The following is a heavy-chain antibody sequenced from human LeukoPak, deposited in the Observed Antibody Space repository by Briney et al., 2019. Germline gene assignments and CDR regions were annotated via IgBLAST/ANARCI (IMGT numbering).Heavy chain of an antibody. D-gene: IGHD1-26*01. Sequence: SETLSLTCTVSGGSISSSSYYWGWIRQPPGKGLEWIGSIYYSGSTYYNPSLKSRVTISVDTSKNQFSLKLSSVTAADTAVYYCARSLLSGSCFGWFDPWGQGTLVTVSS. V-gene: IGHV4-39*07. CDR3: ARSLLSGSCFGWFDP. CDR1: GGSISSSSYY. CDR2: IYYSGST. J-gene: IGHJ5*02.